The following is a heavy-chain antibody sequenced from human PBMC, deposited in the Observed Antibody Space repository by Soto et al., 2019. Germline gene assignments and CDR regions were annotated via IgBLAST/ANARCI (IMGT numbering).Heavy chain of an antibody. D-gene: IGHD6-13*01. CDR1: GFTFSGSA. V-gene: IGHV3-73*01. Sequence: GGSLRLSCAASGFTFSGSAMHWVRQASGKGLEWVGRIRSKANSYATAYAASVKGRFTISRDDSKNTAYLQMNSLKTEDTAVYYCTSKSLSSSWNDYWGQGTLVTVSS. CDR3: TSKSLSSSWNDY. CDR2: IRSKANSYAT. J-gene: IGHJ4*02.